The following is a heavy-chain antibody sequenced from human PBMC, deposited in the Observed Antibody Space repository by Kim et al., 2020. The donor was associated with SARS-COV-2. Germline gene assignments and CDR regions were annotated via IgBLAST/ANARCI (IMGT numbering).Heavy chain of an antibody. Sequence: SETLSLTCTVSGGSISSGGYYWSWIRQHPGKGLEWIGYIYYSGSTYYNPSLKSRVTISVDTSKNQFSLKLSSVTAADTAVYYCARDSQYGMDVWGQGTTVTVSS. CDR2: IYYSGST. CDR3: ARDSQYGMDV. V-gene: IGHV4-31*03. CDR1: GGSISSGGYY. J-gene: IGHJ6*02.